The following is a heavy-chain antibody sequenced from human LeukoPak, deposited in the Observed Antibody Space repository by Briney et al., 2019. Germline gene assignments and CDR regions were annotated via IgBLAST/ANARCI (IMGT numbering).Heavy chain of an antibody. V-gene: IGHV4-38-2*02. CDR2: IYHSGST. Sequence: SETLSLTCTVSGYSISGGYYWGWIRQPPGKGLEWIGSIYHSGSTYYNPSLKSRVTISVDTSKNQFSLKLSSVTAADTAVYYCARDFRGYSSGWYGAYYFDYWGQGTLVTVSS. CDR1: GYSISGGYY. CDR3: ARDFRGYSSGWYGAYYFDY. D-gene: IGHD6-19*01. J-gene: IGHJ4*02.